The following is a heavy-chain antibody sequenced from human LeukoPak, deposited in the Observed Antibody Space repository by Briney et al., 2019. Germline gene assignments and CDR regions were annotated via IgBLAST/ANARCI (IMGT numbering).Heavy chain of an antibody. D-gene: IGHD6-13*01. CDR3: AAASAFSSSWRS. Sequence: GGSLRLSCTASGLSFSSYNMNWVRQAPGKGPEWVAYITVNNTTKYYADSVKGRFTISRDNAKKSLFLQMNSLRAEDTAVYYCAAASAFSSSWRSWGQGTVVTVSS. CDR2: ITVNNTTK. V-gene: IGHV3-48*01. CDR1: GLSFSSYN. J-gene: IGHJ5*02.